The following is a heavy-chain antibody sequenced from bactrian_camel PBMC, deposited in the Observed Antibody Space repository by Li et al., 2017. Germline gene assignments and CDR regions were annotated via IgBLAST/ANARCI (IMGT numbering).Heavy chain of an antibody. Sequence: VQLVESGGGLVQPGGSLRLACSASGFTFDTKAISWVRQAPGKGLEWVSGISSSGARTFYSDSVKGRSTISRDNASNMVYLELNSLNTEDTGMYYC. CDR2: ISSSGART. V-gene: IGHV3S36*01. CDR1: GFTFDTKA.